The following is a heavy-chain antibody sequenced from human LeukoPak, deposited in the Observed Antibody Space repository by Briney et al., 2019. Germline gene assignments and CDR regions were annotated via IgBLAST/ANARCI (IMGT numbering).Heavy chain of an antibody. D-gene: IGHD3-9*01. Sequence: ASVKVSCKASGYTFTSHGISWVRQAPGQGLEWMGWISAYNGNTNYAQKLQGRVTMTTDTSTSTAYMELRSLRSDDTAVYYCARDPPRYYDILTGYFNYFDYWGQGTLVTVSS. V-gene: IGHV1-18*01. CDR3: ARDPPRYYDILTGYFNYFDY. CDR2: ISAYNGNT. J-gene: IGHJ4*02. CDR1: GYTFTSHG.